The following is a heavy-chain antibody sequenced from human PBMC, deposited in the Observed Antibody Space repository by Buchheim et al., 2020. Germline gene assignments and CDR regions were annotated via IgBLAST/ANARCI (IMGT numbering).Heavy chain of an antibody. V-gene: IGHV3-74*01. Sequence: EVQLVESGGGLVQPGGSLRLSCAASGFNFSNYWMSWVRQVPGKGLVWVSRINSNGSTTTYADSVKVRFTISRDNAKTPLYLQMNSLGGEDAAVYYCARSLYCCNGMDVWGQGTT. CDR2: INSNGSTT. D-gene: IGHD2-2*01. CDR3: ARSLYCCNGMDV. J-gene: IGHJ6*02. CDR1: GFNFSNYW.